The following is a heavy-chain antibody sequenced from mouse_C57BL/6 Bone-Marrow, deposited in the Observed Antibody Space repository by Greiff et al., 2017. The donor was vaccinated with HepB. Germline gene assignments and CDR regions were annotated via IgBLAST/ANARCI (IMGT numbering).Heavy chain of an antibody. CDR3: ARHEEGYYYGSSGFLY. J-gene: IGHJ3*01. V-gene: IGHV1-62-2*01. Sequence: VQLQQSGAELVKPGASVKLSCKASGYTFTEYAIHWVKQRSGQGLEWIGWFYPGRGSIKYNEKFKDKATLTADKSSSTVYMELSRLTSEDSAVYFCARHEEGYYYGSSGFLYWGQGTLVTVSA. D-gene: IGHD1-1*01. CDR1: GYTFTEYA. CDR2: FYPGRGSI.